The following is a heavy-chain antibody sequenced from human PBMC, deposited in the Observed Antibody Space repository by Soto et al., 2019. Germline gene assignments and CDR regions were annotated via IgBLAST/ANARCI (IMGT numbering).Heavy chain of an antibody. Sequence: SETLSLTCAVYGGSFSDYDWAWIRQPPGKGLEWIGEINHSGSTNYSPSLKSRVTISVDRSKNQFSLKLTSVTAADTAVYYCARRVTISYYMDVWGKGTTVTVSS. CDR3: ARRVTISYYMDV. CDR2: INHSGST. V-gene: IGHV4-34*01. CDR1: GGSFSDYD. J-gene: IGHJ6*03. D-gene: IGHD1-1*01.